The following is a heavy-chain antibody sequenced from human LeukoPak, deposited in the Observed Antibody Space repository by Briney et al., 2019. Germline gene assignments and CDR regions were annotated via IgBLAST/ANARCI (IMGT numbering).Heavy chain of an antibody. Sequence: ASVKVSCKASGHTFTSYGISWVRQAPGQGLEWMGWISAYNGNTNYAQKLQGRITMTTDTSTSTAYMELSSLASDDTAVYYCARIPADSSSYYYISYFDYWGQGTLVTVSS. V-gene: IGHV1-18*01. D-gene: IGHD3-22*01. CDR2: ISAYNGNT. CDR1: GHTFTSYG. J-gene: IGHJ4*02. CDR3: ARIPADSSSYYYISYFDY.